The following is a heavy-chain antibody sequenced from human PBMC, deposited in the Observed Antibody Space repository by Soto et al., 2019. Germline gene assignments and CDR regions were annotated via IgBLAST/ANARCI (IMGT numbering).Heavy chain of an antibody. Sequence: QVQLVQSGAEVKKPGAPLKVSSKASGYTLTSYAMHWVRQAPGQRLEWMGWINAGKGNTKYSQKFQGRVTITRDTSASTAYMELSSLRSEDTAVYYCARSSGYYYVDYWGQGTLVTVSS. CDR1: GYTLTSYA. V-gene: IGHV1-3*01. J-gene: IGHJ4*02. D-gene: IGHD3-22*01. CDR3: ARSSGYYYVDY. CDR2: INAGKGNT.